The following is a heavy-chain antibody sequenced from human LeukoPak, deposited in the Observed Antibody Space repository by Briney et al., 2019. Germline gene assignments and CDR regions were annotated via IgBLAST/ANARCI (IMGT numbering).Heavy chain of an antibody. V-gene: IGHV1-69*01. CDR3: ARISGYSSGGI. CDR2: IIPIFGTA. CDR1: GGTFSSYA. D-gene: IGHD6-19*01. J-gene: IGHJ3*02. Sequence: VASVKVSCKASGGTFSSYAISGVGQAPGQGFEWMGGIIPIFGTANYAQKFQGRVTITADESTSTAYMELSSLRSEDTAVYYCARISGYSSGGIWGQGTMVTVSS.